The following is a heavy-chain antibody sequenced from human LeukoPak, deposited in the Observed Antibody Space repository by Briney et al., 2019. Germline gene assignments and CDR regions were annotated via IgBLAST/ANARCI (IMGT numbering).Heavy chain of an antibody. J-gene: IGHJ4*02. V-gene: IGHV4-34*01. CDR3: ARIFRLRGSIAPGSSGPFDY. Sequence: SETLSLTCAVYGGSFSDFYWSWIRQPTGKGLEWIGGISRNGGTNYNPSLRSRVTISINTSKNQFSLKLTSVTPADTAVYYCARIFRLRGSIAPGSSGPFDYWGQGTLVTVSS. CDR2: ISRNGGT. CDR1: GGSFSDFY. D-gene: IGHD4-17*01.